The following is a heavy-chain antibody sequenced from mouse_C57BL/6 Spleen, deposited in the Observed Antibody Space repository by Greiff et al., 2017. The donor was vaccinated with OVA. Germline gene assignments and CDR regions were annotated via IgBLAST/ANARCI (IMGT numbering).Heavy chain of an antibody. CDR1: GYTFTSYG. CDR3: ARDSSGSGAMDY. CDR2: IYPRSGNT. D-gene: IGHD3-2*02. J-gene: IGHJ4*01. V-gene: IGHV1-81*01. Sequence: VQLQESGAELARPGASVKLSCKASGYTFTSYGISWVKQRTGQGLEWIGEIYPRSGNTYYNEKFKGKATLTADKSSSTAYMERRSLTSEDSAVYFCARDSSGSGAMDYWGQGTSVTVSS.